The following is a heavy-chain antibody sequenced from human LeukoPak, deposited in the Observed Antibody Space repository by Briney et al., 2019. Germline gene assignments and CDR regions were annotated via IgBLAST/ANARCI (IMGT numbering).Heavy chain of an antibody. Sequence: ASVKVSCKASGYTFTSYDINWVRQATGQGLEWVGWMNPNSGDAGSAQKFQGRVTMTRDTSTSTAYMELSSLRSEDTAVYYCVRWGGNHLDTDFDYWGQGTLVTVSS. V-gene: IGHV1-8*01. D-gene: IGHD3-16*01. CDR3: VRWGGNHLDTDFDY. J-gene: IGHJ4*02. CDR2: MNPNSGDA. CDR1: GYTFTSYD.